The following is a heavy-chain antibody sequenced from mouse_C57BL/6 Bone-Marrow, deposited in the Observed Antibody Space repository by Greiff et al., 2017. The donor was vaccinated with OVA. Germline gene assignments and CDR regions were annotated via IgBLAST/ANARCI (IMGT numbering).Heavy chain of an antibody. D-gene: IGHD2-10*01. V-gene: IGHV1-81*01. Sequence: QVQLQQSGAELARPGASVKLSCKASGYTFTSYGISWVKQRTGQGLEWIGEIYPRSGNTYYNEKFKGKATLTADKSSSTAYMELRSLTSEDSAVYFCTKRGNLLNYFDYWGPGTTLTVSS. CDR3: TKRGNLLNYFDY. CDR2: IYPRSGNT. J-gene: IGHJ2*01. CDR1: GYTFTSYG.